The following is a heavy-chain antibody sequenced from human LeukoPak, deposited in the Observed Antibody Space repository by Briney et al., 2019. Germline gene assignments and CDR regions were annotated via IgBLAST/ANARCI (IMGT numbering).Heavy chain of an antibody. D-gene: IGHD3-22*01. CDR1: GGTFSSYA. CDR3: ARTRRGWDSSGYYDAY. Sequence: PVKVSCKASGGTFSSYAISWVRQAPGQGLEWMGRIIPIFGTANYAQKFQGRVTITTDESTSTAYMELSSLRSEDTAVYYCARTRRGWDSSGYYDAYWGQGTLVTVSS. V-gene: IGHV1-69*05. J-gene: IGHJ4*02. CDR2: IIPIFGTA.